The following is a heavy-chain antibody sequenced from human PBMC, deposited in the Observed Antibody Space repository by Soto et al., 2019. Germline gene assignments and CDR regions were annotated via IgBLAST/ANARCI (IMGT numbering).Heavy chain of an antibody. V-gene: IGHV3-11*01. D-gene: IGHD3-10*01. CDR1: VFTFSDYY. J-gene: IGHJ6*02. CDR2: ISSSGSTI. Sequence: GSLRLSCAASVFTFSDYYMGWIRQAPGKGLEWVSYISSSGSTIYYADSVKGRFTISRDNAKNSLYLQMNSLRAEDTAVYYCARGYYYGSGSYLDVWGQGTTVTV. CDR3: ARGYYYGSGSYLDV.